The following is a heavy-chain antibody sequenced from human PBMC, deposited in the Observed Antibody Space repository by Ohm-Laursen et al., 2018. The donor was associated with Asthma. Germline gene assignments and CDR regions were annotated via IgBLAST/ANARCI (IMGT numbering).Heavy chain of an antibody. Sequence: SLRLSCTASGFTFSSYAMHWVRQAPGKGLEWVAVISYDGSNKYYADSVKGRFTISRDNSKNTLYLQMNNLRAEDTAVYYCAREWGGMDVWGPGTTVTVSS. CDR1: GFTFSSYA. D-gene: IGHD1-26*01. V-gene: IGHV3-30-3*01. CDR3: AREWGGMDV. J-gene: IGHJ6*02. CDR2: ISYDGSNK.